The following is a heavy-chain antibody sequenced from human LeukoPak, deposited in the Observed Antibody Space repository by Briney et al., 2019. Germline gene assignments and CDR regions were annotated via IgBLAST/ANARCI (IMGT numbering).Heavy chain of an antibody. V-gene: IGHV3-23*01. CDR1: GFTFSSYA. Sequence: GGSLRLSCAASGFTFSSYAMSWVRQAPGKGLECVSSISGSRGITYYADSVKGRFTISRDNSKNTLYLQMNSLRAEDTAVYYCARTYYDVSLDYWGQGTLVTVSS. D-gene: IGHD3-22*01. J-gene: IGHJ4*02. CDR2: ISGSRGIT. CDR3: ARTYYDVSLDY.